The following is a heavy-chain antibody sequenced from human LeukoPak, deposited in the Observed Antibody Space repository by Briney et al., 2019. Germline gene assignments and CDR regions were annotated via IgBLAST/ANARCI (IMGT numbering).Heavy chain of an antibody. Sequence: GASLRLSCAASGFTFSSYAMSWVRQAPGKGLELVSAISGSGGSTYYADSVKGRFTISRDNSKNALYLQMNSLRAEDTAVYYCAKERYCSGGSCPTWFDYWGQGTLVTVSS. D-gene: IGHD2-15*01. J-gene: IGHJ4*02. CDR3: AKERYCSGGSCPTWFDY. CDR1: GFTFSSYA. V-gene: IGHV3-23*01. CDR2: ISGSGGST.